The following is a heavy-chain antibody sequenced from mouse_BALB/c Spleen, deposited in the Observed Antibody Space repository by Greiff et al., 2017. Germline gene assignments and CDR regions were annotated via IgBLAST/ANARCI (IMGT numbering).Heavy chain of an antibody. D-gene: IGHD3-1*01. CDR2: INPSNGRT. V-gene: IGHV1S81*02. CDR3: ARPAYRHSYFDY. J-gene: IGHJ2*01. CDR1: GYTFTSYW. Sequence: VQLQQPGAELVKPGASVKLSCKASGYTFTSYWMHWVKQRPGQGLEWIGEINPSNGRTNYNEKFKSKATLTVDKSSSTAYMQLSSLTSEDSAVYYCARPAYRHSYFDYWGQGTTLTVSS.